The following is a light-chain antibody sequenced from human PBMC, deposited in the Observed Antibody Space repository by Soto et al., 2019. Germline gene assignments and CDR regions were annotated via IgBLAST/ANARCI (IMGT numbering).Light chain of an antibody. Sequence: DVVMTQSPLSLPVTLGQPASISCRSSQSLVYSDGNTYLNWFQQRPGQSPRRLIYKVSNRDSGVPDTWSGGGSGADFTLKISRVEAEDVGVYYCMQGTRWPRTFGQGTKVEIK. J-gene: IGKJ1*01. V-gene: IGKV2-30*01. CDR2: KVS. CDR3: MQGTRWPRT. CDR1: QSLVYSDGNTY.